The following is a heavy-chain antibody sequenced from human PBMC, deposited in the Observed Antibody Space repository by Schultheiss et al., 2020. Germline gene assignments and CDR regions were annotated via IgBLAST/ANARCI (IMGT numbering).Heavy chain of an antibody. V-gene: IGHV1-2*02. CDR2: INPSGGST. D-gene: IGHD1-26*01. J-gene: IGHJ6*02. Sequence: ASVKVSCKASGYTFTGYYMHWVRQAPGQGLEWMGWINPSGGSTSYAQKFQGRVTMTRDTSINTAYMELSRLRSEDTAVYYCARDLGGSYQVYYYYYGMDVWGQGTTGTVSS. CDR1: GYTFTGYY. CDR3: ARDLGGSYQVYYYYYGMDV.